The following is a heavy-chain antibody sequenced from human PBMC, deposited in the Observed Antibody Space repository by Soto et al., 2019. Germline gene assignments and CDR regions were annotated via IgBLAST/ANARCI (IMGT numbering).Heavy chain of an antibody. D-gene: IGHD6-19*01. CDR3: ASGLYSSGWYYFDY. V-gene: IGHV1-18*01. CDR2: ISAYNGNT. J-gene: IGHJ4*02. Sequence: ASVKVSCKASGYTFINYGISWVRQAPGQGLEWMGWISAYNGNTNYAQKLQGRVTMTTDTSTSTAYMELRSLTSDDTAFYYCASGLYSSGWYYFDYWGQGTLVTVS. CDR1: GYTFINYG.